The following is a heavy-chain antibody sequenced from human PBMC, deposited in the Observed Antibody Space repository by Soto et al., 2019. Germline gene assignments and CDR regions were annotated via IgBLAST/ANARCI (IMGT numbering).Heavy chain of an antibody. V-gene: IGHV3-74*01. J-gene: IGHJ6*02. CDR1: GFTFSSFG. CDR3: ARGRYYGVDV. CDR2: INSDGSST. Sequence: EVQLVESGGGLVQPGGSLRLYCAASGFTFSSFGMHWVRQAPGKGLVWVSRINSDGSSTSYADSVKGRFTISRDNAKNALELQVNSRSAEDTAVYYCARGRYYGVDVWGQGTTVPVSS.